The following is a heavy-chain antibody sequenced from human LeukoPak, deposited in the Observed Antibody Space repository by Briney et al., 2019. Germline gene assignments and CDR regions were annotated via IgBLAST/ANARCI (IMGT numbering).Heavy chain of an antibody. V-gene: IGHV3-64D*06. Sequence: PGGSLRLSCSASGFSFNNYAVRWVRQAPGKGLEYVSGINSDGGSSHYADSAKGRFTISRDNSKNALYLQLSSLRPEDTALYYCVKTMVVFGGLIRTDAFDIWGQGTMVTVSS. CDR1: GFSFNNYA. CDR2: INSDGGSS. D-gene: IGHD3-10*01. CDR3: VKTMVVFGGLIRTDAFDI. J-gene: IGHJ3*02.